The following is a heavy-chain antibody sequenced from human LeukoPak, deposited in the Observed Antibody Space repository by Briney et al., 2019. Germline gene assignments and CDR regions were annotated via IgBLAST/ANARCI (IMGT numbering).Heavy chain of an antibody. J-gene: IGHJ4*02. D-gene: IGHD6-19*01. V-gene: IGHV3-30*03. CDR3: AISNPSSGWYFDS. CDR1: GFTFSSYG. Sequence: GGSLRLSCAASGFTFSSYGMHWVRQAPGEGLEWVAVISNDGSHKYYADSVKGRFTISRDNSKNTLYLQMNSLRADNTAVYYCAISNPSSGWYFDSWGQGTLVTVSS. CDR2: ISNDGSHK.